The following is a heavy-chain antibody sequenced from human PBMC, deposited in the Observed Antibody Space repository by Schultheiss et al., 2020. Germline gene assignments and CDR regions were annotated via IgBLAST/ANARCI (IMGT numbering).Heavy chain of an antibody. CDR1: GFRFAGSA. CDR2: ISGGGST. CDR3: AKDRGRSLVGWFDP. D-gene: IGHD2-15*01. V-gene: IGHV3-23*01. Sequence: GGSLRLSCAASGFRFAGSAMNWVRQAPGKGLEWVGGISGGGSTYYADSVKGRFTISRDNSKNTLYLQMNSLRAEDTAVYYCAKDRGRSLVGWFDPWGQGTLVTVSS. J-gene: IGHJ5*02.